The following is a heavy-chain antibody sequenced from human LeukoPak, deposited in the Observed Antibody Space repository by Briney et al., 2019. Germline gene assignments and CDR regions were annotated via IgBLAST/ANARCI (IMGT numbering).Heavy chain of an antibody. CDR2: IASKTDGGTT. V-gene: IGHV3-15*04. J-gene: IGHJ4*02. Sequence: GGSRRLSCAASGLTVTTAWLNWVGQAPGKGLEWVGRIASKTDGGTTDYAAPVKGRFTVSRDDSKNTLFLQMNSLKTEDTAVYYCTTGIRGDCGQGTLVTVSS. CDR1: GLTVTTAW. CDR3: TTGIRGD.